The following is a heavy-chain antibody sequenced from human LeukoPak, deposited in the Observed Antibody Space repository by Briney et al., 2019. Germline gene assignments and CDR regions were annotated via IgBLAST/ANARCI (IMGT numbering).Heavy chain of an antibody. CDR3: ERVYYDGSGYYYFLEFFFDY. D-gene: IGHD3-22*01. V-gene: IGHV3-66*01. J-gene: IGHJ4*02. Sequence: PGGSLRLSFAASGFNVSSSYVSWVRQAPGKWLEWVSVLYSGGATHYADSVKGRFTISREKETTKVYLHMNSMRAEDTAFYYYERVYYDGSGYYYFLEFFFDYWGQGTLVTVSS. CDR1: GFNVSSSY. CDR2: LYSGGAT.